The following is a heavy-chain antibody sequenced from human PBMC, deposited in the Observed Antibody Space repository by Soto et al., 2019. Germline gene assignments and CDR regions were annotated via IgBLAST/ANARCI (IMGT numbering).Heavy chain of an antibody. J-gene: IGHJ6*02. V-gene: IGHV1-8*01. CDR3: ARIPSYDSSGPLDYYYGMDV. CDR2: MNPNSGNT. CDR1: GYMFTSYD. D-gene: IGHD3-22*01. Sequence: QVQLVQSGAEVKKPGASVTVSCTASGYMFTSYDIGWVRQATGQGLEWMGWMNPNSGNTGYAQNFQGRYTMTSHTYMGTAYMELSSLRSDDTAVYYCARIPSYDSSGPLDYYYGMDVWCQGTTVTVSS.